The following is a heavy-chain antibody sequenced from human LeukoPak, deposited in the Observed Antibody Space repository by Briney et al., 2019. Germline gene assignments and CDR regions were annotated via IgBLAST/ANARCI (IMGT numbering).Heavy chain of an antibody. CDR2: IYYSGST. V-gene: IGHV4-39*01. D-gene: IGHD6-13*01. Sequence: SETLSLTCTVSGGSISSSSYYWGWIRQPPGKGLEWIGSIYYSGSTYYNPSLKSRVTISVDTSKNQFSLKLNSVTAADTAVYYCARRLAAAAGRWFDPWGQGTLVTVSS. CDR3: ARRLAAAAGRWFDP. J-gene: IGHJ5*02. CDR1: GGSISSSSYY.